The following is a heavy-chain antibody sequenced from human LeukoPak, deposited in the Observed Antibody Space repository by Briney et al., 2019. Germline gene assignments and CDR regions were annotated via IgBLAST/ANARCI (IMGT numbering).Heavy chain of an antibody. CDR1: GGTFSSYA. CDR3: ARRVGGGLYYFDY. J-gene: IGHJ4*02. Sequence: SVKVSCKASGGTFSSYAISWVRQAPGQGLEWMGGIIPIFGTANYAQKFQGRVTITADESTSTAYMELSSLRSEDTAVYYCARRVGGGLYYFDYWGQGTLVTVSS. CDR2: IIPIFGTA. V-gene: IGHV1-69*13. D-gene: IGHD2-15*01.